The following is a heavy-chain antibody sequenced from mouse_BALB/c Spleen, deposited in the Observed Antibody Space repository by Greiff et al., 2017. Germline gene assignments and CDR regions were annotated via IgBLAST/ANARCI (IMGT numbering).Heavy chain of an antibody. J-gene: IGHJ4*01. D-gene: IGHD2-4*01. CDR3: ARGGYYDYDVSAMDY. CDR1: GFTFSSYA. V-gene: IGHV5-6-5*01. CDR2: ISSGGST. Sequence: EVKLVESGGGLVKPGGSLKLSCAASGFTFSSYAMSWVRQTPEKRLEWVASISSGGSTYYPDSVKGRFTISRDNARNILYLQMSSLRSEDTAMYYCARGGYYDYDVSAMDYWGQGTSVTVSS.